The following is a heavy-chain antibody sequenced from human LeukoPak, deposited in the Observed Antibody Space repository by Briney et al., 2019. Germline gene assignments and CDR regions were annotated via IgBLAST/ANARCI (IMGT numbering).Heavy chain of an antibody. Sequence: TGGSLRLSCAASGFTFSSYWMHWVRQAPGKGLVWVSRINSDGSTTSYADSVKGRFTISRDNAKNTVYLQMNSLRAEDTAVYYCARDGYDSSGYYLFDYWGQGTLVTVSS. CDR2: INSDGSTT. CDR3: ARDGYDSSGYYLFDY. V-gene: IGHV3-74*01. D-gene: IGHD3-22*01. CDR1: GFTFSSYW. J-gene: IGHJ4*02.